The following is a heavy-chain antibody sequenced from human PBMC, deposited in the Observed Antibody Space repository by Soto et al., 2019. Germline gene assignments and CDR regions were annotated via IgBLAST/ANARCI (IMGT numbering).Heavy chain of an antibody. CDR3: VKQAVGSMSSE. CDR1: GAPIRSLTYY. Sequence: LSLTCAVSGAPIRSLTYYWVWIRQPPGKGLEWIGTISLGGTTYYSPSLKSRLTASLDTSSNQVSLILSSVTVTDTAVYFCVKQAVGSMSSEWGPGTLVTVSS. D-gene: IGHD6-6*01. J-gene: IGHJ4*02. V-gene: IGHV4-39*01. CDR2: ISLGGTT.